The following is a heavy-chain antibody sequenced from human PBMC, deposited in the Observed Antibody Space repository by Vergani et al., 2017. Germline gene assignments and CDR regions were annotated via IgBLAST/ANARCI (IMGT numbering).Heavy chain of an antibody. CDR3: ARGIVGGLEFDN. CDR2: ISGVGDTI. CDR1: GFTFTSYS. V-gene: IGHV3-48*01. D-gene: IGHD1-26*01. Sequence: EVQLVESGGGLVQPGGSLRLSCIASGFTFTSYSMNWVRQAPGKGLEWVSYISGVGDTINYADSVKGRFTISRDNSLHLQMNSLRVEDTAVYYCARGIVGGLEFDNWGQGTLVTVSS. J-gene: IGHJ4*02.